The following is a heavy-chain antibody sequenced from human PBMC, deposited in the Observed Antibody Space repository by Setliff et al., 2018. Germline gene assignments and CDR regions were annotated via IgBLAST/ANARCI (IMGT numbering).Heavy chain of an antibody. CDR2: ISAYNGNT. V-gene: IGHV1-18*01. CDR1: GYTFTSYG. D-gene: IGHD2-2*01. CDR3: ARDPSLHCSSTSCSPHWFDP. Sequence: ASVKVSCKASGYTFTSYGISWVRQAPGQGLEWMGWISAYNGNTNYAQKLQGRVTMNTDTYTSTADMELRSLRSDDTAVYYCARDPSLHCSSTSCSPHWFDPLGQGTRVTVSS. J-gene: IGHJ5*02.